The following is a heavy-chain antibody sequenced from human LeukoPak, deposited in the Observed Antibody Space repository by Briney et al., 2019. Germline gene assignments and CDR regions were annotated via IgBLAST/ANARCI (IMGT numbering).Heavy chain of an antibody. CDR1: GGSISSGDYY. Sequence: PSETLSLTCTVSGGSISSGDYYWSWIRQHPGKGLEWIGYIYYSGSTYYNPSLKSRVTISVGTSKNQFSLKLSSVTAADTAVYYCARGLVTPNPSNNWFDPWGQGTLVTVSS. J-gene: IGHJ5*02. V-gene: IGHV4-31*03. CDR3: ARGLVTPNPSNNWFDP. CDR2: IYYSGST. D-gene: IGHD4-23*01.